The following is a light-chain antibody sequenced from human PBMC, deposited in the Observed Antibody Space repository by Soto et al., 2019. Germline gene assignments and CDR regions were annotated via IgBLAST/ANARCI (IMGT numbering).Light chain of an antibody. J-gene: IGLJ2*01. CDR2: RNN. V-gene: IGLV1-47*01. CDR1: SSNIGSNY. CDR3: GTWDSSLSAVV. Sequence: QSVLTQPPSASGTPGQRVNISCSGSSSNIGSNYVYWYRQFPGTAPKLLIQRNNQRPSGVPARFSGSKSGTSASLAISGLRSEDESDYYCGTWDSSLSAVVFGGGTKLTVL.